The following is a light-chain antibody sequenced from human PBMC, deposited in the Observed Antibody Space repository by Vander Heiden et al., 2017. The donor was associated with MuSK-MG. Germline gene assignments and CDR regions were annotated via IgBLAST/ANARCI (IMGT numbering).Light chain of an antibody. CDR3: SSYTTKSTVV. CDR1: SSDVGGYNY. Sequence: QSALTQPASVSGPPGQSITIPCTGSSSDVGGYNYVSWYKQHPGKAPKLIIYDVSYRPSGVSDRFSGSKSGNTASLTISGLQAEDEADYYCSSYTTKSTVVIGGGTKLTVL. CDR2: DVS. J-gene: IGLJ2*01. V-gene: IGLV2-14*01.